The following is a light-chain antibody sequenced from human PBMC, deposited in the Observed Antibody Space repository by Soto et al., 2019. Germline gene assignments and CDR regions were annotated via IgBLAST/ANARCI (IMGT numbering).Light chain of an antibody. CDR3: QQYNNWPPVT. V-gene: IGKV3-15*01. CDR2: GAS. CDR1: QSVSSN. Sequence: EIVLMSSPAAPLVSPGERATLSCRASQSVSSNLAWYQQKPGQAPRLLIYGASTRATGIPARFSGSGSGTEFTLTISSLQSEDFAVYYCQQYNNWPPVTFGQGTKVDIK. J-gene: IGKJ1*01.